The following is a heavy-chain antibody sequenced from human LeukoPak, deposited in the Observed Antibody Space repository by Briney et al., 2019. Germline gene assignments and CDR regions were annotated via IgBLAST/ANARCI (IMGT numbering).Heavy chain of an antibody. V-gene: IGHV3-48*03. CDR3: ARDPGSGYEEHFDY. Sequence: GGSLRLSCAASGFTFSSYEMSWVRQAPGKGLEWVSYISSSGSTIYYADSVKGRFTISRDNAKNSLYLQMNSLRAEDTAVYYCARDPGSGYEEHFDYWGQGTLVTVSS. J-gene: IGHJ4*02. CDR1: GFTFSSYE. CDR2: ISSSGSTI. D-gene: IGHD5-12*01.